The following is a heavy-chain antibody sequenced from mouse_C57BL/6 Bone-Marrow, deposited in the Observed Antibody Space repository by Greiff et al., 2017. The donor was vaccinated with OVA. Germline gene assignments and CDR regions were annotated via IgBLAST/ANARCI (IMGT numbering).Heavy chain of an antibody. Sequence: EVQLQQSGTVLARPGASVKMSCKTSGYTFTSYWMHWVKQRPGQGLEWIGAIYPGNSDTSYNQKFKGKAKLTAVTSASTAYMELSSRTNEDSAVYYCTRQGTAQATHAMDYWGQGTSVTVSS. CDR2: IYPGNSDT. V-gene: IGHV1-5*01. J-gene: IGHJ4*01. CDR3: TRQGTAQATHAMDY. D-gene: IGHD3-2*02. CDR1: GYTFTSYW.